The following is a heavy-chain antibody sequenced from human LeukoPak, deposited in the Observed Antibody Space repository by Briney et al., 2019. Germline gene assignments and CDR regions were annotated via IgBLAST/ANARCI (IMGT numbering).Heavy chain of an antibody. CDR2: IYPADSDT. J-gene: IGHJ4*02. CDR1: GYYFASQW. Sequence: PGDPLKISCKASGYYFASQWIAGLRQMPGKGRKWVGGIYPADSDTRYSPSFQGQVSISADKSINTAYLQWGSLKSSDTATYYCARQYSHSCDFWGKGALVTVSS. D-gene: IGHD5-12*01. CDR3: ARQYSHSCDF. V-gene: IGHV5-51*01.